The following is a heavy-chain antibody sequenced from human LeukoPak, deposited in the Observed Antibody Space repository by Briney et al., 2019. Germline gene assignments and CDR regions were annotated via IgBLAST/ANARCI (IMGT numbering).Heavy chain of an antibody. CDR1: GYTFTGYY. Sequence: ASVKVSXKASGYTFTGYYMHWVRQAPGQGLEWMGWINPNSGGTNYAQKFQGRVTMTRDTSISTAYMELSRLRSDDTAVYYCARDVGYCSSTSCRDYWGQGTLVTVSS. CDR2: INPNSGGT. D-gene: IGHD2-2*01. CDR3: ARDVGYCSSTSCRDY. V-gene: IGHV1-2*02. J-gene: IGHJ4*02.